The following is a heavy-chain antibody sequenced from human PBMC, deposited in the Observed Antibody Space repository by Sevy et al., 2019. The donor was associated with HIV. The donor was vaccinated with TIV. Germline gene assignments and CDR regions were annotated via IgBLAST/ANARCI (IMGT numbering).Heavy chain of an antibody. Sequence: GGSLRLSCAASGFTFSDSAMHWVRQASGKGLEWVGRIRSKANSYATAYAASVKGRFTISRDDSKNTAYLQMNSLKTEDTAVYYCTRRLGYSSGWTTFDYWGQGTLVTVSS. CDR2: IRSKANSYAT. CDR1: GFTFSDSA. CDR3: TRRLGYSSGWTTFDY. J-gene: IGHJ4*02. V-gene: IGHV3-73*01. D-gene: IGHD6-19*01.